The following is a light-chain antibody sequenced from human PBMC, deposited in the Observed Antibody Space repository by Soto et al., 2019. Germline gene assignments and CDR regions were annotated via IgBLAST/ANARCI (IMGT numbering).Light chain of an antibody. CDR2: GAS. J-gene: IGKJ5*01. CDR1: QIILTN. Sequence: EIVRTQYPPTRSVSRGERDIRCCRASQIILTNLAWYQQKPGQAPRLLMYGASTRATGTPARFSGSGSGTEFTLTISSLQSEDFEIYYCQQYNNGPITFGQGTRLEIK. CDR3: QQYNNGPIT. V-gene: IGKV3-15*01.